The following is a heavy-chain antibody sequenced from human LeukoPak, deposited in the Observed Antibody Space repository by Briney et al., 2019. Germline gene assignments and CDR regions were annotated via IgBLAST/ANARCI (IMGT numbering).Heavy chain of an antibody. CDR1: GFTFDDYA. CDR2: IRWNSGSI. CDR3: AKDIRWELQGWFDP. V-gene: IGHV3-9*01. D-gene: IGHD1-26*01. J-gene: IGHJ5*02. Sequence: SGRSLRLSCAASGFTFDDYAMHWVRQAPGKGLEWVSGIRWNSGSIGYADSVKGRFTISRDNAKISLYLQTNSLRAEDTALYYCAKDIRWELQGWFDPWGQGTLVTVSS.